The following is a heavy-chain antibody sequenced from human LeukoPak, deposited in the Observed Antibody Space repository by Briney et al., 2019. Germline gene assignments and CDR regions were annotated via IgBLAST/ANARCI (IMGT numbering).Heavy chain of an antibody. CDR2: IRSKAYGGTT. CDR1: GFTFGDYA. CDR3: TRDQQLVPFFFDY. Sequence: GGSLRLSCTASGFTFGDYAMSWFRQAPGKGLEWVGFIRSKAYGGTTEYAASVKGRFTISRDDSKSIAYLQMNSLKTEDTAVYYCTRDQQLVPFFFDYWGQGTLVTVSS. V-gene: IGHV3-49*03. D-gene: IGHD6-13*01. J-gene: IGHJ4*02.